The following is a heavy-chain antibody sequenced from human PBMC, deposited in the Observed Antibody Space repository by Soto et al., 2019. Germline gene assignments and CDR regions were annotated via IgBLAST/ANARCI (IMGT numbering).Heavy chain of an antibody. V-gene: IGHV4-39*01. CDR3: ARSYEVAATAY. J-gene: IGHJ4*02. CDR1: GGSISSSSYY. D-gene: IGHD2-15*01. Sequence: SETLSLTCTVSGGSISSSSYYWGWIRQPPGKGLEWIGSIYYSGSTYYNPSLKSRVTISVDTSKNQFSLKLSSVTAADTAVYYCARSYEVAATAYWGQGTLVTVSS. CDR2: IYYSGST.